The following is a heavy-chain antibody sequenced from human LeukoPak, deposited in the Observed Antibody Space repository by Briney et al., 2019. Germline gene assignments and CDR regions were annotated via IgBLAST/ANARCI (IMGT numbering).Heavy chain of an antibody. CDR2: ISYDGSYK. V-gene: IGHV3-30*04. CDR1: GFSFSRYA. J-gene: IGHJ6*04. Sequence: GRSLRLSCAASGFSFSRYAMHWVRQAPGKGLEWVAVISYDGSYKDYADSVKGRFTISRDNAKNSLYLQMNSLRAEDTAVYYCAELGITMIGGVWGKGTTVTISS. D-gene: IGHD3-10*02. CDR3: AELGITMIGGV.